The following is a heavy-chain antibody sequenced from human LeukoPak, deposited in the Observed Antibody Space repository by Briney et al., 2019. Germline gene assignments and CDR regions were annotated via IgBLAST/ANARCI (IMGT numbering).Heavy chain of an antibody. CDR2: TYYRSKWYN. V-gene: IGHV6-1*01. D-gene: IGHD6-6*01. CDR3: ARNRPLDV. J-gene: IGHJ6*02. CDR1: GDSVSSNSAS. Sequence: SQTLSLTCAFSGDSVSSNSASWNRIRQSPSRGLEWLGRTYYRSKWYNDYAVSVKSRITINPDTSNNQFSLQLNSVTPDDTAVYYCARNRPLDVWGQGTTVTVSS.